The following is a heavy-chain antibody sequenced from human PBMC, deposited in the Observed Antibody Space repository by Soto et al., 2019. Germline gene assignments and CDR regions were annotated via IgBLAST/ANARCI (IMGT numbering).Heavy chain of an antibody. CDR2: IYYSGST. D-gene: IGHD6-13*01. J-gene: IGHJ3*02. V-gene: IGHV4-59*12. Sequence: SETLSLTCTVSGGSISSYYWSWIRPPTGKGLEWIGYIYYSGSTNYNPSLKSRVTISVDTSKNQFSQKLSSVTAADTAVYYGARYSSSWYAFDIWGQGTMVTVSS. CDR3: ARYSSSWYAFDI. CDR1: GGSISSYY.